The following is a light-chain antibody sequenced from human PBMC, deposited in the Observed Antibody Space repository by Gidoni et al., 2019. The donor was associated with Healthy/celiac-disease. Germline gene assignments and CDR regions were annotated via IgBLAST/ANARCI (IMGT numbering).Light chain of an antibody. CDR3: QSYDSSLSAYVV. Sequence: QSVLTQPPSVSGAPGQRVTISCTGSSSNIGAGYDVPWYQQLPGTAPKLLIYGNSHRPSGVPDRFSGSKSGTSASLAITGLQAEDEADYYCQSYDSSLSAYVVFGGGTKLTVL. V-gene: IGLV1-40*01. CDR2: GNS. CDR1: SSNIGAGYD. J-gene: IGLJ2*01.